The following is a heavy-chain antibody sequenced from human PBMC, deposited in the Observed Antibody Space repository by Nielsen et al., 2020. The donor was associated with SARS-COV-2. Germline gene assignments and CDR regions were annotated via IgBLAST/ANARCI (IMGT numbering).Heavy chain of an antibody. CDR3: ARHTMSGGYFHDY. J-gene: IGHJ4*02. V-gene: IGHV6-1*01. Sequence: SQTLSLTCAISGDSVSSKTSAWNWIRQSPTRGLEWLGRTYLRSKWYFDYAISMKSRITISSDTSKNHFSLQLDSVTPEDTAVYYCARHTMSGGYFHDYWGQGTLVTVSS. CDR1: GDSVSSKTSA. CDR2: TYLRSKWYF. D-gene: IGHD2-21*02.